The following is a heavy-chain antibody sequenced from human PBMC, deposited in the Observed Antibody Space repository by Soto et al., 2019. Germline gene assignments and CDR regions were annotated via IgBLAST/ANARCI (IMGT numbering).Heavy chain of an antibody. CDR1: GGSISSYY. Sequence: SETLSLTCTVSGGSISSYYWSWIRQPPGKGLEWIGFIHYSGSTNYNPSLKSRVTMSVDTSKNQFSLKLTSVNAADTAIYYCTRGGDPYKTSHWGQGTLVTVSS. V-gene: IGHV4-59*01. CDR3: TRGGDPYKTSH. CDR2: IHYSGST. J-gene: IGHJ4*02. D-gene: IGHD2-21*01.